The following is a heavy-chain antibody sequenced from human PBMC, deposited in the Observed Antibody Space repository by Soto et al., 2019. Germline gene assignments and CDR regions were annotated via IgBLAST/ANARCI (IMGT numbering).Heavy chain of an antibody. Sequence: QVQLLQSGAEVKKPGSSVKVSCKASGGTFSSVTITWVRQAPGQGLAWVGRIIPIFGTANYAQKLQGRCTMTADKSTSTAYMELGSLRSEDTAVYYFARVIATGMITGHWFDPWGQGTLVTVSS. D-gene: IGHD3-16*01. J-gene: IGHJ5*02. CDR1: GGTFSSVT. CDR3: ARVIATGMITGHWFDP. CDR2: IIPIFGTA. V-gene: IGHV1-69*06.